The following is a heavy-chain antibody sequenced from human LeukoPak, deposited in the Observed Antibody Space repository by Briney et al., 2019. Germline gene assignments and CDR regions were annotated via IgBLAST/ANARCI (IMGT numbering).Heavy chain of an antibody. CDR3: APSTEYYYDSSGYSMDYFDY. CDR2: ISYDGSNK. J-gene: IGHJ4*02. V-gene: IGHV3-30*03. Sequence: PGGSLRLSCAASGFTFNYAWMSWVRQVPGKGLEWVAVISYDGSNKYYADSVKGRFTISRDNSKNTLYLQMNSLRAEDAAVYYCAPSTEYYYDSSGYSMDYFDYWGQGTLVTVSS. D-gene: IGHD3-22*01. CDR1: GFTFNYAW.